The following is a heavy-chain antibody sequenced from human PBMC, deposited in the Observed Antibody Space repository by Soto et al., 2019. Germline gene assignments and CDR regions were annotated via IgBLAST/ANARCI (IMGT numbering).Heavy chain of an antibody. D-gene: IGHD3-10*01. CDR1: GGSVSSSGYQ. J-gene: IGHJ3*02. CDR3: ARDSGITAFDI. V-gene: IGHV4-61*08. Sequence: QVQLQESGPGLVKPSEILSLICTVSGGSVSSSGYQWNWIRQPPGKGLEWIGDIYYSGSTLYNPSLNRRATVSVDTSTYPFSPKLCSVTAADTAVYFCARDSGITAFDIWGQGTMVTVSS. CDR2: IYYSGST.